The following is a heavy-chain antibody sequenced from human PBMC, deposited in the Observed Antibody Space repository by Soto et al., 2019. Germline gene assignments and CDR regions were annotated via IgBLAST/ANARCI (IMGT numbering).Heavy chain of an antibody. D-gene: IGHD2-15*01. CDR2: INHSGST. CDR1: GGSFSGYY. Sequence: SETLSLTCAVYGGSFSGYYWSWIRQPPGKGLEWIGEINHSGSTNYNPSLKSRVTISVDTSKNQFSLKLSSVTAADTAVYYCARRSWLDYYYYGMDVRGQGTTVTVSS. J-gene: IGHJ6*02. V-gene: IGHV4-34*01. CDR3: ARRSWLDYYYYGMDV.